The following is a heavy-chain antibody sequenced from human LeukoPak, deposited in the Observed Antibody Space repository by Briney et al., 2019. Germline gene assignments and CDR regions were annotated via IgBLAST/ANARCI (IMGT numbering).Heavy chain of an antibody. CDR2: IRYDGSNK. Sequence: GGSLRLSCAASGFLFSSYGMHWVRQAPGKGLEWVAFIRYDGSNKYYADSVKGRFTISRDNSKNTLYLQMNSLRAEDTAMYYCTKDLQRSLDYWGQGTLVTVSS. V-gene: IGHV3-30*02. J-gene: IGHJ4*02. CDR1: GFLFSSYG. CDR3: TKDLQRSLDY. D-gene: IGHD6-25*01.